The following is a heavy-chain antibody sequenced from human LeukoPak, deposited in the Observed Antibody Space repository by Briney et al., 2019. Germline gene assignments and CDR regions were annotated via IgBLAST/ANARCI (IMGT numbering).Heavy chain of an antibody. V-gene: IGHV1-18*01. Sequence: ASVKVSCKASGYTFTSYGISWVRQAPGQGLEWMGWISAYNGNTNYAQKLQGRVTMTTDTSTSTAYMELRSLGSDDTAVYYCARRLGSGHENWFDPWGQGTLVTVSS. CDR1: GYTFTSYG. D-gene: IGHD2-15*01. CDR2: ISAYNGNT. J-gene: IGHJ5*02. CDR3: ARRLGSGHENWFDP.